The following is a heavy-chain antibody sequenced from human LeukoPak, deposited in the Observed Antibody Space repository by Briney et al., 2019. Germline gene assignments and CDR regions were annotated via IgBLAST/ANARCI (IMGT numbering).Heavy chain of an antibody. CDR1: GFTFSSYS. V-gene: IGHV3-21*01. Sequence: GGSLRLSCAASGFTFSSYSMNWARQAPGKGLEWVSSISSSSSYIYYADSVKGRFTISRDNAKNSLYLQMNSLRAEDTAVYYCAMMSLTPFDYWGQGTLVTVSS. CDR2: ISSSSSYI. J-gene: IGHJ4*02. CDR3: AMMSLTPFDY.